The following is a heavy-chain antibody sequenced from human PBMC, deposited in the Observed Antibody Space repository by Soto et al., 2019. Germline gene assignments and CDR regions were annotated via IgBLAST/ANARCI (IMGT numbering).Heavy chain of an antibody. J-gene: IGHJ4*02. V-gene: IGHV3-74*01. Sequence: EVRLVESGGGLVQPGGSLRLSCAASGLIFSNYKMHWVRQAPGKGLVWVSRINTDGSIIDYADSVKGRFTVSRDNAKNTLYLQMNSRRADDTAVYYCARDTDGLHYWGQGTLVTVSS. CDR1: GLIFSNYK. CDR3: ARDTDGLHY. CDR2: INTDGSII.